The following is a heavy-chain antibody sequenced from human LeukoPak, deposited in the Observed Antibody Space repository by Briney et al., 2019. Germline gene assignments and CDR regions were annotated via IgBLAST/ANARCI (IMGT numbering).Heavy chain of an antibody. CDR3: AKPYYYDSTGYEYYYYGMDV. V-gene: IGHV3-23*01. CDR2: ISRSGGTT. J-gene: IGHJ6*02. Sequence: GGSLRLSCAGSGFTFSRFAMSWVRQAPGKGLEWVSAISRSGGTTYYADSVKGRSTISRDNSKNTLYLQMSSLRAEDTAIYYCAKPYYYDSTGYEYYYYGMDVWGQGTTVTVTS. D-gene: IGHD3-22*01. CDR1: GFTFSRFA.